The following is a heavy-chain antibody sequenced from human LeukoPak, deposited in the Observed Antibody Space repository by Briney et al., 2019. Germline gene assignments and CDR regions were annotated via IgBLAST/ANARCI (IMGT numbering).Heavy chain of an antibody. D-gene: IGHD4-17*01. CDR2: ISGSGGST. Sequence: GGSLRLSCAASGFTFSSYAMSWVRQAPGKGLEWVSAISGSGGSTYYVDSVKDRFTISRDNSKNTLYLQMNSLRAEDTAVYYCAKLHRYGRAFDYWGQGTLVTISS. J-gene: IGHJ4*02. CDR3: AKLHRYGRAFDY. CDR1: GFTFSSYA. V-gene: IGHV3-23*01.